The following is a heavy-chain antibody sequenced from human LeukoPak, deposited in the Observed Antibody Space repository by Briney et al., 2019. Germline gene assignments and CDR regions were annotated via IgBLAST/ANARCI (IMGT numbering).Heavy chain of an antibody. D-gene: IGHD3-22*01. V-gene: IGHV3-30*04. J-gene: IGHJ4*02. CDR3: AKGDYDSSGYYLGFGY. CDR1: GFSFSSYA. Sequence: PGGSLRLSCAASGFSFSSYAMHWVRQAPGKGLEWVAVISYDGSNKYYADSVKGRFTISRDNSKNTLYLQMNSLRAEDTAVYYCAKGDYDSSGYYLGFGYWGQGTLVTVSS. CDR2: ISYDGSNK.